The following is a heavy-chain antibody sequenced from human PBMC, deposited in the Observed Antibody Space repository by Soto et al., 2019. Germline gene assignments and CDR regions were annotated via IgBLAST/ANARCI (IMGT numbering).Heavy chain of an antibody. CDR2: IYYSGST. D-gene: IGHD1-26*01. J-gene: IGHJ5*02. CDR1: GGSVSSGSYY. CDR3: ARDWYSGNFLGFDP. V-gene: IGHV4-61*01. Sequence: QVQLQESGPGLVKASETLSLTCTVSGGSVSSGSYYWSWIRQPPGKGLEWIGYIYYSGSTKYNPSLKSRVSISADTSKNQFSLKLSSVTAADTAVYYCARDWYSGNFLGFDPWGQGTLVTVSS.